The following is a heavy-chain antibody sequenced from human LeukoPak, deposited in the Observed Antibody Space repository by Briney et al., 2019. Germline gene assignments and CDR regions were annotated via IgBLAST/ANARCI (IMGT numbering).Heavy chain of an antibody. CDR1: GDSIISKNYY. V-gene: IGHV4-61*02. D-gene: IGHD6-6*01. Sequence: SETLSLTCTVSGDSIISKNYYWTWLRQPAGKGLEWIGRTLASGTVSYSPSLKSRVTISVDTSNNQFSLSLSSVTAADTATYYCAREGDPTSSHYYIYYMGVWGKGITGAVSS. J-gene: IGHJ6*03. CDR3: AREGDPTSSHYYIYYMGV. CDR2: TLASGTV.